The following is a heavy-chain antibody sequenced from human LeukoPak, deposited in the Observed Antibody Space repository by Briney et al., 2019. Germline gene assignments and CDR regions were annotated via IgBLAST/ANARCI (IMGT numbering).Heavy chain of an antibody. D-gene: IGHD5-12*01. V-gene: IGHV3-11*01. CDR3: AGGYNGYDWSDY. J-gene: IGHJ4*02. CDR2: ISSRATTI. Sequence: GGSLRLSCAASGLSLTDSYMNWIRQAPGKGLEWIAYISSRATTIKYADSVKGRFTISRDTAKNTLYLHLNSLKSEDTALYFCAGGYNGYDWSDYWGQGALVTVSS. CDR1: GLSLTDSY.